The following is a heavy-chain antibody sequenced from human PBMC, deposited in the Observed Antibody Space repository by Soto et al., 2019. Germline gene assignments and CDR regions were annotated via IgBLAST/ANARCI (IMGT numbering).Heavy chain of an antibody. CDR2: ISYDGSNK. J-gene: IGHJ6*02. Sequence: GGSLRLSCAASGFTFSSYAMHWVRQAPGKGLEWVAVISYDGSNKYYADSVKGRFTISRDNSKNTLYLQMNSLRAEDTAVYYCARDISGSCSGGSCDYYGMDVWGQGTTVTVSS. D-gene: IGHD2-15*01. V-gene: IGHV3-30*04. CDR3: ARDISGSCSGGSCDYYGMDV. CDR1: GFTFSSYA.